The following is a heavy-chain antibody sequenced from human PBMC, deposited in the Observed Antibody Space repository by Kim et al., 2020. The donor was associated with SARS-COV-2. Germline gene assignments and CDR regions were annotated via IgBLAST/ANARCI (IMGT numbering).Heavy chain of an antibody. CDR3: EASDY. V-gene: IGHV3-23*01. J-gene: IGHJ4*02. Sequence: GGSLRLSCAASGFTFSRYAMSWVRQAPGKGLEWVSTISDSGVWTHYADSVKGRFTISRDNSKSTLFLQMNSLRADDTAVYYCEASDYWGQGSLVTVSS. CDR1: GFTFSRYA. CDR2: ISDSGVWT.